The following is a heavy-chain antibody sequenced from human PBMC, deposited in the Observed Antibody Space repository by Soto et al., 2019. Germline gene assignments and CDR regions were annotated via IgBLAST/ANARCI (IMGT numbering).Heavy chain of an antibody. CDR3: ARGRDNPTDY. Sequence: EVQLVESGGGLVQPGGSLRLSCAASGFTFSSYTIHWVRQAPGKGLEWVSSISSGGSDVYYADSVKGRFTISRDNAKNXLYLQMNSLRAEDTAVYYCARGRDNPTDYWGQGTLVTVSS. CDR2: ISSGGSDV. CDR1: GFTFSSYT. J-gene: IGHJ4*02. D-gene: IGHD1-1*01. V-gene: IGHV3-21*01.